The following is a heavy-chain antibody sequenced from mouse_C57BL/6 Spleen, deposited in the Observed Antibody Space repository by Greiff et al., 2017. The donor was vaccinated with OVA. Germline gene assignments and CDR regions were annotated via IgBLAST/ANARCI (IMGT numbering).Heavy chain of an antibody. D-gene: IGHD3-3*01. J-gene: IGHJ2*01. V-gene: IGHV8-12*01. CDR3: ARREGSYYFDY. CDR1: GFSLSTSGMG. Sequence: QVTLKVCGPGILQSSQTLSLTCSFSGFSLSTSGMGVSWIRQPSGKGLEWLAHIYWDDDKRYHPSLKSRLTISKDTSRNPVFLKITSVDTADTATYYCARREGSYYFDYWGQGTTLTVSS. CDR2: IYWDDDK.